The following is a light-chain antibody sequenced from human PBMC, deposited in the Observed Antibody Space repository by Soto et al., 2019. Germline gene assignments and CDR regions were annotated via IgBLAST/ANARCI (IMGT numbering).Light chain of an antibody. CDR2: GNS. CDR1: SSNIGTGYD. CDR3: QSYDTRLSVVV. V-gene: IGLV1-40*01. J-gene: IGLJ2*01. Sequence: QSVLTQPPSVSGAPGQRVTISCTVSSSNIGTGYDVHWYQQLPGAAPKLLIYGNSNRPSGVPDRFSGSKSGTSASLAITGLRAEDEANYYCQSYDTRLSVVVFGGGTKLTVL.